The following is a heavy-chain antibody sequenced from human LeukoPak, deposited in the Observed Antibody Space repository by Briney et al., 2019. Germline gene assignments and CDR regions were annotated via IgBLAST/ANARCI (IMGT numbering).Heavy chain of an antibody. J-gene: IGHJ4*02. Sequence: SVKVSCKASGGTFSSYAISWVPQAPGQGLEWMGGIIPIFGTANYAQKFQGRVTITTDESTSTAYMELSSLRSEDTAVYYCARVCDDSSWGHYYFDYWGQGTLVTVSS. CDR1: GGTFSSYA. D-gene: IGHD3-22*01. CDR2: IIPIFGTA. V-gene: IGHV1-69*05. CDR3: ARVCDDSSWGHYYFDY.